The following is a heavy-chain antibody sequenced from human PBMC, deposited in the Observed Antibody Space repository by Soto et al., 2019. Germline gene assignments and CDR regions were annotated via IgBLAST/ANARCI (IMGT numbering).Heavy chain of an antibody. CDR1: GFTFSSYS. J-gene: IGHJ4*02. CDR2: ISSSSSYI. Sequence: EVQLVESGGGLVKPGGSLRLSCAASGFTFSSYSMNWVRQAPGKGLEWVSSISSSSSYIYYADSVKGRFTISRDNAKNSLYLQTNRLRAADTAVYYCARVRYVDTAMVYYFDYWAQGTLVTVSS. V-gene: IGHV3-21*01. CDR3: ARVRYVDTAMVYYFDY. D-gene: IGHD5-18*01.